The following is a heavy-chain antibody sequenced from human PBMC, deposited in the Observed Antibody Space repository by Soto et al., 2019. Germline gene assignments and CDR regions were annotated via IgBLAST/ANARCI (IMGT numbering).Heavy chain of an antibody. CDR1: GFSFSTYE. CDR3: ARGPYYSDP. D-gene: IGHD1-26*01. Sequence: GGSLRLSCAASGFSFSTYEMNWVRQAPGKGLEWVSYISSSGGTIYYADSVKGRFTISRDNAKNSLYLQMNSLRAEDTAVYYCARGPYYSDPWGQGTLVTVSS. J-gene: IGHJ5*02. V-gene: IGHV3-48*03. CDR2: ISSSGGTI.